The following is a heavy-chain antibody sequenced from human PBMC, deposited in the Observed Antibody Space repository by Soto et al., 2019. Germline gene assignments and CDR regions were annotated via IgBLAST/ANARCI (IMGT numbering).Heavy chain of an antibody. D-gene: IGHD6-19*01. CDR1: GGTFSSYA. CDR2: IIPIFGTA. V-gene: IGHV1-69*01. CDR3: AREDGYLAVAEKNWFDP. Sequence: QVQLVQSGAEVKKPGSSVKVSCKASGGTFSSYAISWVRQAPGQGLEWMGGIIPIFGTANYAQKFQGRVTITAEESTSTAYIELSTLRSEDTAVYYCAREDGYLAVAEKNWFDPWGQGTRVTVSS. J-gene: IGHJ5*02.